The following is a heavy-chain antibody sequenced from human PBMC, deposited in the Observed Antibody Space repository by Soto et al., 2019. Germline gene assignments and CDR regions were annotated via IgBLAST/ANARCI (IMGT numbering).Heavy chain of an antibody. Sequence: ASVKVSCKASGYTFSSSGVSWVRQAPGQGLEWMGWVGNYNGNTNYAQMFQGRVTMTTDTSTSTAYMELRSLRSDDTAVYYCARECYYGSGSYPYYYYYYGMDVWG. CDR2: VGNYNGNT. V-gene: IGHV1-18*01. CDR3: ARECYYGSGSYPYYYYYYGMDV. D-gene: IGHD3-10*01. J-gene: IGHJ6*02. CDR1: GYTFSSSG.